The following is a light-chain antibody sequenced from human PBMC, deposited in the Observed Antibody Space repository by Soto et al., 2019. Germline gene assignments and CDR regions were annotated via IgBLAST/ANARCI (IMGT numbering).Light chain of an antibody. CDR3: QQYFDTLIS. J-gene: IGKJ4*01. CDR2: WAS. V-gene: IGKV4-1*01. Sequence: DIVMTQSPDSLAVSLGERATINCKSSQNVLYRSNDKNYLAWYQKKPGQPPKLLISWASTRASGVPDRFSGSGSCTDFTLTISSLQAEDVAVYYCQQYFDTLISFGGGTKVELK. CDR1: QNVLYRSNDKNY.